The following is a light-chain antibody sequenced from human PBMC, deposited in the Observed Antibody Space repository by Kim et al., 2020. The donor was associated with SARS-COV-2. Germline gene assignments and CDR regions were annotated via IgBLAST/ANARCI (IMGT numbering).Light chain of an antibody. J-gene: IGKJ2*01. CDR3: QQSYSTPHT. CDR1: QSISRY. CDR2: AGS. Sequence: SASVGHRVTITCRSSQSISRYLNWYQHKPGKAPKLLIYAGSTLQSGVPSRFSGGGFGTDFTLTISSLQPEDFATYYCQQSYSTPHTFGQGTKLEIK. V-gene: IGKV1-39*01.